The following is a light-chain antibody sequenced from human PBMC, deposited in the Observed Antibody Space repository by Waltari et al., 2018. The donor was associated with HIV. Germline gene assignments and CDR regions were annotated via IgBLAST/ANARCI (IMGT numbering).Light chain of an antibody. V-gene: IGKV1-39*01. CDR2: GAS. CDR1: QKISRY. J-gene: IGKJ5*01. Sequence: IQMTQSPSALSASVGDTVTITCRASQKISRYLNWYQKKVGEAPKLLVYGASSLQSGFPARFRGSGSGSEYFLSISSLKSDDFATYFCQQSYGAPFTFG. CDR3: QQSYGAPFT.